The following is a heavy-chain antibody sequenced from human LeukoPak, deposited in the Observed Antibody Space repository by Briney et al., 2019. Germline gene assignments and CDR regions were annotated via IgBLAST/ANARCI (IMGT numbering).Heavy chain of an antibody. CDR1: GGSINNYW. Sequence: PSETLSLTCTISGGSINNYWWSWIRQPAGKGLEWIGRMSASGETKYKPSLKSRLTMSVDTSKKEVSLKLTSVTAADTAVYFCARDLVGWHDDNSGYSFSYYGMDVWGQGTTVTVSS. J-gene: IGHJ6*02. D-gene: IGHD3-22*01. CDR3: ARDLVGWHDDNSGYSFSYYGMDV. CDR2: MSASGET. V-gene: IGHV4-4*07.